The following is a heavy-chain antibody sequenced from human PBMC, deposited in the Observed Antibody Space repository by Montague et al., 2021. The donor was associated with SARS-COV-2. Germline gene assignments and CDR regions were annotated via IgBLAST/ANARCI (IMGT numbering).Heavy chain of an antibody. J-gene: IGHJ3*01. Sequence: SETLSLTCSVSGVSVNNYYWAWIRQTPAKGLEWIGYIYYTGSTNYNPSLRNRITISIDTSANQFSLKLRSVTPADTAVYYCVRDFYDTSDYFQGTFDVWGHGTVVSVSS. CDR1: GVSVNNYY. D-gene: IGHD3-22*01. CDR3: VRDFYDTSDYFQGTFDV. CDR2: IYYTGST. V-gene: IGHV4-59*02.